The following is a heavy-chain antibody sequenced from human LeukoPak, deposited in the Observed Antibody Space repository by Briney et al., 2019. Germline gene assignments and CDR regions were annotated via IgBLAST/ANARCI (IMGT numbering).Heavy chain of an antibody. J-gene: IGHJ4*02. V-gene: IGHV1-3*01. Sequence: ASVKVSCKASGYTFTSYAIHWVRQAPGQRLEWMGWISAGNGNTKYSQNFQGRVTFISNTSATTAFMELSSLRSEDAAVYYCARDQEGLDYWGQGTLVTVSS. CDR2: ISAGNGNT. CDR3: ARDQEGLDY. CDR1: GYTFTSYA.